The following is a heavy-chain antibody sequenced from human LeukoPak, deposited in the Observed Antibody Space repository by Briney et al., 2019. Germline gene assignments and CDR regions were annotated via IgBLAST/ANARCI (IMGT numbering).Heavy chain of an antibody. J-gene: IGHJ3*02. V-gene: IGHV4-59*01. Sequence: PSETLSLTCSVSGGSISSYYWSWIRQPPGKGLEWIGYIYYSGSTNYNPSLKSRVTISVDTSKNQFSLKLSSVTAADTAVYYRARGNWNDGAFDIWGQGTMVTVSS. CDR1: GGSISSYY. CDR3: ARGNWNDGAFDI. CDR2: IYYSGST. D-gene: IGHD1-1*01.